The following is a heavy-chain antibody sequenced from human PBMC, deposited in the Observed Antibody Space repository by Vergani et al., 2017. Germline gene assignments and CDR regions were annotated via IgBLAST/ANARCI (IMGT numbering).Heavy chain of an antibody. D-gene: IGHD6-13*01. Sequence: QVQLQQWGAGLLKPSETLSLTCAVYGGSFSGYYWSWIRQPPGKGLEWIGEINHSGSTNYNPSLKSRVTISVDRSKSQFSLKVSSVTAADTAIYYCARDERRPWSNSWARFEYWGLGIPVTVSS. J-gene: IGHJ4*02. V-gene: IGHV4-34*01. CDR2: INHSGST. CDR1: GGSFSGYY. CDR3: ARDERRPWSNSWARFEY.